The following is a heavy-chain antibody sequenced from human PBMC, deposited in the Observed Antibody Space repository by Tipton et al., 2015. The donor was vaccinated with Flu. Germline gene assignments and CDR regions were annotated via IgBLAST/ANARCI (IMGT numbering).Heavy chain of an antibody. V-gene: IGHV4-61*02. J-gene: IGHJ5*02. CDR3: ARRDYSNYVSDPKNSFDP. CDR2: FDISGST. Sequence: TLSLTCTVSGGSIGSGIYYWNWIRQPAGKGLEWIGRFDISGSTNYNPSLKSRVTISVDTSQKQVSLKLSSVTAADTAVYYCARRDYSNYVSDPKNSFDPWGQGTLVTVSS. D-gene: IGHD4-11*01. CDR1: GGSIGSGIYY.